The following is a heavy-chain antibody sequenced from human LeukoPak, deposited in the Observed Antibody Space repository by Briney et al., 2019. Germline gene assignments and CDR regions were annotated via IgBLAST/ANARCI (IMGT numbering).Heavy chain of an antibody. CDR1: GFTFSNFG. V-gene: IGHV3-30*02. Sequence: ESGGSLRLSCAASGFTFSNFGMHWVRQAPGKGLEWVAFIRYDGSNKYYADSVKGRFTISRDDSKNTLYLQMNSLRAEDTAVYYCSKESESYDTSGSTFDYWGQGTLVTVSS. CDR2: IRYDGSNK. CDR3: SKESESYDTSGSTFDY. D-gene: IGHD3-22*01. J-gene: IGHJ4*02.